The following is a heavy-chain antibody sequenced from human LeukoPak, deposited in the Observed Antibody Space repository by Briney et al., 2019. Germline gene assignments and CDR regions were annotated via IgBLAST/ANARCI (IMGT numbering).Heavy chain of an antibody. CDR1: GYIFTDYY. CDR3: ATGKLVANSNWFDS. V-gene: IGHV1-2*02. J-gene: IGHJ5*01. CDR2: INPKSGGT. Sequence: GASVKASCKASGYIFTDYYMHWVRQAPGQGLEWMAWINPKSGGTNYAQKFQGRATMTRDTSISTAYMELTSLRSDDTALYYCATGKLVANSNWFDSWGQGTLVTVSS. D-gene: IGHD5-12*01.